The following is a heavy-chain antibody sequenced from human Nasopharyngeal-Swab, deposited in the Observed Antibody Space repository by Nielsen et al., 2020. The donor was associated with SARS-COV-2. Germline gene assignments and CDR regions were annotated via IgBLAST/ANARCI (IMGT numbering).Heavy chain of an antibody. J-gene: IGHJ4*02. CDR1: GGSISSSNW. D-gene: IGHD3-10*01. CDR2: IYHSGST. V-gene: IGHV4-4*02. Sequence: SETLSLTCAVSGGSISSSNWWSWVRQPPGKGLEWIGEIYHSGSTNCNPSLKSRVTISVDKSKNQFSLKLSSVTAADTAVYYCASRTYYYGSGRNFDYWGQGTLVTVSS. CDR3: ASRTYYYGSGRNFDY.